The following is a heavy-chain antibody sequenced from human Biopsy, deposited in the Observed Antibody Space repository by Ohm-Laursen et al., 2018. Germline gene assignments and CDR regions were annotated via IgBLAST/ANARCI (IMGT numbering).Heavy chain of an antibody. D-gene: IGHD3-22*01. CDR3: ARWTPEYDSSRYYLDAFDI. J-gene: IGHJ3*02. CDR1: GGSLSIYY. CDR2: IYSSGST. Sequence: SETLSLTCTVSGGSLSIYYWSWIRQPAGKGLEWIGRIYSSGSTNYNPSLKSRVTLSMDTSKRQFSLKLSFVTAADTAVYYCARWTPEYDSSRYYLDAFDIWGQGTKVTVSS. V-gene: IGHV4-4*07.